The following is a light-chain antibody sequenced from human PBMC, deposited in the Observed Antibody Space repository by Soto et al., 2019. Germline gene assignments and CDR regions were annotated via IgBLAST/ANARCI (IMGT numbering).Light chain of an antibody. CDR1: SSDVGGYNY. J-gene: IGLJ1*01. Sequence: QSALTQPRSVSGSPGQSVTISCTGTSSDVGGYNYVSWYQHHPGKAPKLMIHDVNKRPSGVPDRFSGSKSGNTASLTISGLQAEDEADYYCCSYAGSPHFGTGTQLTVL. CDR2: DVN. CDR3: CSYAGSPH. V-gene: IGLV2-11*01.